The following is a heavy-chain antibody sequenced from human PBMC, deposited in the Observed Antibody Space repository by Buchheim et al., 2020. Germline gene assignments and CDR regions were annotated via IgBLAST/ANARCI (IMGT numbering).Heavy chain of an antibody. Sequence: EVQLVESGGGLVQPGGSLRLSCEVSGFTFSSAAMSWVRQAPGKGLEWVSFISISGDTTNYADSVMDRFTISRDNSKNTLYLQMNSLRAEETAVYYCAKEIRPNDFWGQGTL. V-gene: IGHV3-23*04. J-gene: IGHJ4*02. CDR3: AKEIRPNDF. CDR1: GFTFSSAA. CDR2: ISISGDTT.